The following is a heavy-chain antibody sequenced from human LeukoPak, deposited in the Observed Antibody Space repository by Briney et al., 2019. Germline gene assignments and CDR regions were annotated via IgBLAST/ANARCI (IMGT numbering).Heavy chain of an antibody. D-gene: IGHD4-17*01. Sequence: GGSLRLSCAASGFTFSSYWMTWVRQAPGKRLEWVDNIREDGSEKYYVDSVKGRFTVSRDNAKNSLYLQMNSLRAEDTAVYYCARGWETTVTTDPWFDYWGQGTLVTVSS. V-gene: IGHV3-7*01. CDR3: ARGWETTVTTDPWFDY. J-gene: IGHJ4*02. CDR1: GFTFSSYW. CDR2: IREDGSEK.